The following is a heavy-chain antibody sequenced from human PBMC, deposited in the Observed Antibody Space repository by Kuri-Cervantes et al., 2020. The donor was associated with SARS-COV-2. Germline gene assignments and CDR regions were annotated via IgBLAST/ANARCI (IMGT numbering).Heavy chain of an antibody. CDR3: AKSRWQQLSWLDY. CDR1: GFTFSSYA. CDR2: ISGSGGST. D-gene: IGHD6-13*01. J-gene: IGHJ4*02. Sequence: GESLKISCAASGFTFSSYAMSWVRQAPGKGLEWVSAISGSGGSTYYADSVKGRFTISRDNSKNTLYLQMNSLRAEDTAVYYCAKSRWQQLSWLDYWGQGTLVNVSS. V-gene: IGHV3-23*01.